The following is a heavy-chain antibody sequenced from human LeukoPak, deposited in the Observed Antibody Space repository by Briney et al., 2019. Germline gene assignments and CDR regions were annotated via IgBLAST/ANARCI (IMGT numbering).Heavy chain of an antibody. CDR1: GFTFSDYY. V-gene: IGHV3-11*01. CDR2: ISSSGSKI. Sequence: GGSLRLSCAASGFTFSDYYMSWVRQAPGKGGEWVSYISSSGSKIYYADSVKGRFTISREKAKKTLYLQMKSVRAEDTGVYYCARILYYWKDNPYYLHVWGKGTTLTVSS. CDR3: ARILYYWKDNPYYLHV. D-gene: IGHD1-1*01. J-gene: IGHJ6*03.